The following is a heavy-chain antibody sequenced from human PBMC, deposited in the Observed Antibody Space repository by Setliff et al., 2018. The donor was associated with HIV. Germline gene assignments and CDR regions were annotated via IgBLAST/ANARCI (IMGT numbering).Heavy chain of an antibody. D-gene: IGHD5-12*01. CDR1: GGSISSGSHY. Sequence: KASETLSLTCSVSGGSISSGSHYWGWIRQAPGKGLEWIGNIYYSGTTFYNPSLKSRVSISVDTSRNEFSLKLTSVTAADTAVYYCARQPLYNDYDWRSYYFDYWGQGSLVTVSS. CDR3: ARQPLYNDYDWRSYYFDY. J-gene: IGHJ4*02. CDR2: IYYSGTT. V-gene: IGHV4-39*01.